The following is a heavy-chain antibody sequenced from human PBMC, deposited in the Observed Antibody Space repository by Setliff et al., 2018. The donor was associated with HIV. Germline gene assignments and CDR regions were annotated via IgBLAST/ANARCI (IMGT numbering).Heavy chain of an antibody. CDR3: AKGVKFLDP. D-gene: IGHD3-16*01. J-gene: IGHJ5*02. Sequence: GGSLRLSCVASGFTFSSYWMSWVRQAPGKGLEWVAIIKEDGSKKFYVDSVEGRFTISRDDSNNILFLQMNSLLAEDTAVYYYAKGVKFLDPWGQGTLVTVSS. V-gene: IGHV3-7*03. CDR1: GFTFSSYW. CDR2: IKEDGSKK.